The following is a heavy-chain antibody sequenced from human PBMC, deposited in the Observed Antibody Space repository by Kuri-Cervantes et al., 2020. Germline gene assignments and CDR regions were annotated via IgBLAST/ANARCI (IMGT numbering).Heavy chain of an antibody. V-gene: IGHV4-59*01. J-gene: IGHJ4*02. CDR2: IYYTGTP. D-gene: IGHD6-19*01. CDR3: TRDRSGWYENDF. CDR1: GGSISPYY. Sequence: GSLRLSCTVSGGSISPYYWAWIRQPPGKGLEWLGYIYYTGTPHYSPSLKSRVTISLDKSWNQFSLSLTSVTAADTAVYYCTRDRSGWYENDFWGQGTLVTVSS.